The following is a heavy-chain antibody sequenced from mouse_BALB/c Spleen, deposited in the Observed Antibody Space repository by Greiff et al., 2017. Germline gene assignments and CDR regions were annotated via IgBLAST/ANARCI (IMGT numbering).Heavy chain of an antibody. CDR2: ISSGSSTI. V-gene: IGHV5-17*02. CDR3: ARDLDYDGVYYAMDY. J-gene: IGHJ4*01. Sequence: DVHLVESGGGLVQPGGSRKLSCAASGFTFSSFGMHWVRQAPEKGLEWVAYISSGSSTIYYADTVKGRFTISRDNPKNTLFLQMTSLRSEDTAMYYCARDLDYDGVYYAMDYWGQGTSVTVSS. CDR1: GFTFSSFG. D-gene: IGHD2-4*01.